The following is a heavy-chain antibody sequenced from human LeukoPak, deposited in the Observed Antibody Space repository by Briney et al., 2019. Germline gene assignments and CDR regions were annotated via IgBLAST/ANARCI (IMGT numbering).Heavy chain of an antibody. D-gene: IGHD3-10*01. J-gene: IGHJ5*02. Sequence: GASVKVSCKASGYTFTSYDINWVRQATGQGLEWMGWMNPNSGNTGYAQKFQGRVTMTRNTSISTAYMELSRLRSDDTAVYYCARSRPVRSPNWFDPWGQGTLVTVSS. CDR3: ARSRPVRSPNWFDP. V-gene: IGHV1-8*01. CDR1: GYTFTSYD. CDR2: MNPNSGNT.